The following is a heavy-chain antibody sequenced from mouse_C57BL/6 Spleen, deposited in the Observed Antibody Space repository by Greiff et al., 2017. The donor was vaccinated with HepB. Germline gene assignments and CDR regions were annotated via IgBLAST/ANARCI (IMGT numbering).Heavy chain of an antibody. Sequence: EVKVVESGGGLVKPGGSLKLSCAASGFTFSSYAMSWVRQTPEKRLEWVATISDGGSYTYYPDNVKGRFTISRDNAKNNLYLQMSHLKSEDTAMYYCARDGNGPFDYWGQGTTLTVSS. J-gene: IGHJ2*01. D-gene: IGHD1-1*01. CDR2: ISDGGSYT. CDR1: GFTFSSYA. CDR3: ARDGNGPFDY. V-gene: IGHV5-4*01.